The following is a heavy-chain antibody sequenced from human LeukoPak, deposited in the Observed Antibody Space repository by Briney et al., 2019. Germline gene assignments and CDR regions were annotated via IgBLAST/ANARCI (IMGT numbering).Heavy chain of an antibody. Sequence: GGSLRLSCAASGFTFSSNAMSWVRQAPGKGLEWVSAIIGSGGSKYYGDSVRGGLTVSSGNARKRLNLQMNDLRAEDTAVYYCARDVGNFVYWGQGTLVTVSS. CDR1: GFTFSSNA. V-gene: IGHV3-23*01. CDR2: IIGSGGSK. J-gene: IGHJ4*02. CDR3: ARDVGNFVY.